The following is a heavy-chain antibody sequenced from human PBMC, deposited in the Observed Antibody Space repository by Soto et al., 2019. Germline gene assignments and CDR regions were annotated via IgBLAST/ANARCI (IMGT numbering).Heavy chain of an antibody. Sequence: ASVKVSCKASGNSFTTYYMHWVRQAPGQGLEWMGIINPSGGRTTYAQKFQGRVTMTRDTSTSTFHMELSSLTSEDTAVYYCARQRYCSSTSCLLLGYWGQGTLVTVSS. D-gene: IGHD2-2*01. CDR3: ARQRYCSSTSCLLLGY. CDR2: INPSGGRT. CDR1: GNSFTTYY. J-gene: IGHJ4*02. V-gene: IGHV1-46*01.